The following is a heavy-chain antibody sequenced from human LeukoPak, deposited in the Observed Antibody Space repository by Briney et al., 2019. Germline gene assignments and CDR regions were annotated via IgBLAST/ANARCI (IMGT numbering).Heavy chain of an antibody. CDR2: IRYDGSNK. D-gene: IGHD3-9*01. CDR3: ARDPPYYDILTGYYNNYYYGMDV. Sequence: PGGSLRLSCAASGFTFSSYGMHWVRQAPGKGLEWVAFIRYDGSNKYYADSVKGRFTISRDNSKNTLYLQMNSLRAEDTAVYYCARDPPYYDILTGYYNNYYYGMDVWGQGTTVTVSS. CDR1: GFTFSSYG. V-gene: IGHV3-30*02. J-gene: IGHJ6*02.